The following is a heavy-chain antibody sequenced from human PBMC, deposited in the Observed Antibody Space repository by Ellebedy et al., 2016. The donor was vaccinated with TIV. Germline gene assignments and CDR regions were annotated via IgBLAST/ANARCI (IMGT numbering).Heavy chain of an antibody. Sequence: PGGSLRLSCAASGFTFRSYLMTWVRQAPGKGLEWVANIKQDGSEKYYVDSVKGRFTISRDNAKNSLSLQMNSLRAEDTAVYYCARDHIPVVVPAAIAFDPWGQGTLVTVSS. J-gene: IGHJ5*02. CDR3: ARDHIPVVVPAAIAFDP. CDR1: GFTFRSYL. V-gene: IGHV3-7*01. CDR2: IKQDGSEK. D-gene: IGHD2-2*02.